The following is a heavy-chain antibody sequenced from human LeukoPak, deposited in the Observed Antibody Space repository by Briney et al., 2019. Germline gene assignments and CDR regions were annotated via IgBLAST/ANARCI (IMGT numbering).Heavy chain of an antibody. CDR3: ARRRVAGTFDS. Sequence: SETLSLTCTVSGASISGYYWSWIRQPPGKGLEWIGYIYYSGSTNYNPSLKSRVTISLDTSKNQFSLKLSSVTAADTAVYYCARRRVAGTFDSWGQGTLVTVSS. D-gene: IGHD6-19*01. CDR2: IYYSGST. V-gene: IGHV4-59*08. J-gene: IGHJ4*02. CDR1: GASISGYY.